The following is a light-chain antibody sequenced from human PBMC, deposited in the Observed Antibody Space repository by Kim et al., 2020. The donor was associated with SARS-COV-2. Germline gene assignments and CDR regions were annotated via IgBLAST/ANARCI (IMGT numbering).Light chain of an antibody. V-gene: IGLV1-40*01. Sequence: QSVLTQPPSVSGAPGQGVTISCTGSRSNIGAGYEVHWYQQLPGTAPRLLIYGNRRRPSGVPERFSASKSGTSASLAITALQAEDEGSYYCQSYDSNLGAVVFGSGTKVTVL. CDR2: GNR. CDR3: QSYDSNLGAVV. CDR1: RSNIGAGYE. J-gene: IGLJ1*01.